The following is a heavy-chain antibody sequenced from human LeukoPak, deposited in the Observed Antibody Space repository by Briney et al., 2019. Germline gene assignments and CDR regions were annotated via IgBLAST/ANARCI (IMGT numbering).Heavy chain of an antibody. CDR2: IKQDGSEK. Sequence: GGFLRLSCAASGFTFSSYWMSWVRQAPGKGLEWVANIKQDGSEKYYVDSVKGRFTISRDNAKNSLYLQMNSLRAEDTAVYYCARHYYGSGSYYFDYWGQGTLVTVSS. J-gene: IGHJ4*02. CDR1: GFTFSSYW. CDR3: ARHYYGSGSYYFDY. D-gene: IGHD3-10*01. V-gene: IGHV3-7*01.